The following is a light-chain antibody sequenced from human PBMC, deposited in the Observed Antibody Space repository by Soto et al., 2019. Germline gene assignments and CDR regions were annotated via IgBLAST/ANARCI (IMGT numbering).Light chain of an antibody. CDR3: QQYESSPPT. Sequence: EVVLTQSPGTLSLSPGERATLSCRASQSLNRNYLAWYQRKPGQPPRLLMYGAFNRATDIPARFSGSVSGTDFILTITRLEPEDFAVYYCQQYESSPPTFGQGTKVEF. V-gene: IGKV3-20*01. J-gene: IGKJ1*01. CDR2: GAF. CDR1: QSLNRNY.